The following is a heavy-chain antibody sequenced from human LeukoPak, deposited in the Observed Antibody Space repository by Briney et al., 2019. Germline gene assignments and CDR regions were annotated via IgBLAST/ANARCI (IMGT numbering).Heavy chain of an antibody. CDR1: GYSFTSYW. V-gene: IGHV5-51*01. Sequence: GESLKISCKGSGYSFTSYWIGWVRQMPGKGLEWMGSIYPGDSDTRYSPSFQGQVTISADKSISTAYLQWSSLKASDTAMYYCARHLPDYDILTGYYYYFDYWGQGTLVTVSS. D-gene: IGHD3-9*01. CDR2: IYPGDSDT. CDR3: ARHLPDYDILTGYYYYFDY. J-gene: IGHJ4*02.